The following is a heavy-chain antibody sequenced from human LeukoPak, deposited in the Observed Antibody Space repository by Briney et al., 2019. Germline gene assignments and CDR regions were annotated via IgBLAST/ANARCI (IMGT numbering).Heavy chain of an antibody. CDR2: IYYSGNT. CDR1: GGSISSYY. V-gene: IGHV4-59*08. CDR3: ARPRWDYSAFDI. D-gene: IGHD4-4*01. J-gene: IGHJ3*02. Sequence: SETLSLTCTVSGGSISSYYWSWIRQPAGKGLEWIGYIYYSGNTNYNPSLKSRVTISVDTSKNQFSLKLSSVTAADTAVYYCARPRWDYSAFDIWGQGTMVTVSS.